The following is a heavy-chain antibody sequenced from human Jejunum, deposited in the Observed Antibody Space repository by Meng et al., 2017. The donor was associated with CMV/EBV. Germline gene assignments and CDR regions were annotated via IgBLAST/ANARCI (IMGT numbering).Heavy chain of an antibody. J-gene: IGHJ4*02. CDR2: IYYRGDT. D-gene: IGHD6-25*01. Sequence: SGGSISSSDYYGGWVRQPPGKGLEWIGTIYYRGDTYYSPSLESRLTISVDTSKNQFSLRLRSVTAADTAVYYCARVTVVSQRFDYWGQGTLVTVSS. V-gene: IGHV4-39*07. CDR1: GGSISSSDYY. CDR3: ARVTVVSQRFDY.